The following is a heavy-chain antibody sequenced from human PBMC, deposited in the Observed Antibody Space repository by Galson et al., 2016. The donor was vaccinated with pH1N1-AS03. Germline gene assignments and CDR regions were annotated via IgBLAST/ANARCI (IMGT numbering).Heavy chain of an antibody. CDR2: ISQSGSYI. V-gene: IGHV3-21*01. CDR1: GFIFNIYI. CDR3: ARIRNRGDEPSSGRIDL. Sequence: SLRLSCAASGFIFNIYILDWVRQTPRKGLEWVASISQSGSYIYYADSVKGRFTISRDNAKKSMFLQMNSLRGDDTAVYYCARIRNRGDEPSSGRIDLWGQGTQVTVSS. J-gene: IGHJ5*02. D-gene: IGHD1-14*01.